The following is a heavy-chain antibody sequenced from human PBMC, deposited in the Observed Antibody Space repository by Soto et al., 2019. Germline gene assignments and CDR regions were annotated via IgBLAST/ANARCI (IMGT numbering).Heavy chain of an antibody. J-gene: IGHJ4*02. D-gene: IGHD6-19*01. CDR2: IMPIFGTT. CDR1: GGTFSSFP. V-gene: IGHV1-69*13. Sequence: SVKVSCKASGGTFSSFPIARVRQAHGQGLEWLGGIMPIFGTTKYAQNFRDRVTIYADESTSTAYMELSSLRFEDTAVYYCAMIEYSSGSDYWGQGTLVTVSS. CDR3: AMIEYSSGSDY.